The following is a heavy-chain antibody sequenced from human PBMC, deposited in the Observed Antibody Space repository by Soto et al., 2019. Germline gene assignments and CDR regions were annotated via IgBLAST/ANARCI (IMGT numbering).Heavy chain of an antibody. Sequence: PSETLSRTCTVSGGSISSGDYYWSWIRNPPGKGLEWIGYIYYSGSTYYNPSLKSRVTISVDTSKNQFSLKLSSVTAADTAVYYCARTARDYDILTGYSRGRSYGMDVWGQGTTVT. CDR1: GGSISSGDYY. D-gene: IGHD3-9*01. CDR2: IYYSGST. CDR3: ARTARDYDILTGYSRGRSYGMDV. J-gene: IGHJ6*02. V-gene: IGHV4-30-4*01.